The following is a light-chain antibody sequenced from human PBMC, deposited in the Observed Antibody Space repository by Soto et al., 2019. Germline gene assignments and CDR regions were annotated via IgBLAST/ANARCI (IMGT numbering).Light chain of an antibody. CDR3: QQYNSYATWT. Sequence: DIQLTQSPSTLSASVGDTVTITCRASESINCWLAWYQQKPGKAPNLLMNKASTLEPGVPSRFSGSGSGTEFPLTISSLQPAHFATYYCQQYNSYATWTFGQGTKVEMK. CDR1: ESINCW. J-gene: IGKJ1*01. CDR2: KAS. V-gene: IGKV1-5*03.